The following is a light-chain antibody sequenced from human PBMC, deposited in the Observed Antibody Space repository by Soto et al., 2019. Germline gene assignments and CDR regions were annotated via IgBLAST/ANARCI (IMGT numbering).Light chain of an antibody. Sequence: SATTLTVSPAERATLSCRASQSVRSDYLAWYQQKPGQAPRLHIYGASTRATGIPARFTGSGSGTDFTLTISRLEPEDFAAYYCQQYSSSPRAFGQGTKVDIK. CDR1: QSVRSDY. CDR2: GAS. J-gene: IGKJ1*01. V-gene: IGKV3-20*01. CDR3: QQYSSSPRA.